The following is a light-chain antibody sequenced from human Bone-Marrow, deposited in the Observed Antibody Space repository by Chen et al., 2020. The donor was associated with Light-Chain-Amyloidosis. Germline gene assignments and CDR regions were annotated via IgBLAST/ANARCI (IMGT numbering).Light chain of an antibody. CDR1: QTVSSNY. CDR2: GSS. V-gene: IGKV3-20*01. CDR3: QQYGTSPLT. J-gene: IGKJ4*01. Sequence: EIVLTQSPGTLSLSPGEGATLSCRASQTVSSNYLTWYQQKFGQAPRLLIYGSSSRATGIPDRFTGSGSGTDLTLTINRLEPEDLAMYYCQQYGTSPLTFGGGTKLEIK.